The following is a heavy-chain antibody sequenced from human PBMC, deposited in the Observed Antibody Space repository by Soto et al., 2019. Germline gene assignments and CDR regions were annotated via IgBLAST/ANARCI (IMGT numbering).Heavy chain of an antibody. Sequence: GGSLRLSCAASGFTFSSYWMSWVRQAPGKGLEWVANIKQDGSEKYYVDSMKGRFTISRGNAKNSLYLQMNSLIAEDTAVYYCGRDELTADDAVDIWGQGTMVTVSS. CDR3: GRDELTADDAVDI. D-gene: IGHD1-7*01. CDR1: GFTFSSYW. V-gene: IGHV3-7*03. CDR2: IKQDGSEK. J-gene: IGHJ3*02.